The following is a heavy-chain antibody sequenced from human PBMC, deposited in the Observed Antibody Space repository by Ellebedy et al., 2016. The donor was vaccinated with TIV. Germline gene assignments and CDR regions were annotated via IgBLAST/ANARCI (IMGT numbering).Heavy chain of an antibody. J-gene: IGHJ4*02. CDR1: GYTFTGYY. CDR3: ARVDNWNGRSLDY. CDR2: INLHTGTT. Sequence: AASVKVSCKASGYTFTGYYMHWVRQAPGQGLEWVGWINLHTGTTNSAQKFQGRVTMTRDTSITTAYMVLSSLRSDDTAVFYCARVDNWNGRSLDYWGQGTLVTVSS. V-gene: IGHV1-2*02. D-gene: IGHD1-20*01.